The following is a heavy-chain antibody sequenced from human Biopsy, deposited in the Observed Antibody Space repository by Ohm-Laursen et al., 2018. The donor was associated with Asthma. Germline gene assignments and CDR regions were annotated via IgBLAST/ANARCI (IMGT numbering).Heavy chain of an antibody. V-gene: IGHV3-30*18. J-gene: IGHJ4*02. Sequence: SLRLSCAASGFSVSSNYMSWVRQAPGKGLEWVAVVSYDGGVAHYADSMKGRFTISRDNAKSTLYLQMNRLRTDDTAVYYCAKRRGYSDLTDFDHWGQGTLVTVSS. CDR2: VSYDGGVA. D-gene: IGHD3-3*01. CDR1: GFSVSSNY. CDR3: AKRRGYSDLTDFDH.